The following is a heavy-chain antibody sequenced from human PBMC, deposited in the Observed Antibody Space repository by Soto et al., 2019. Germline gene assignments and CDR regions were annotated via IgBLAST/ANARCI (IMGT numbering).Heavy chain of an antibody. V-gene: IGHV4-4*02. CDR1: GGYLSTSNL. CDR2: VYRTGST. Sequence: SVTLSLTCAVAGGYLSTSNLWSWVRQPPGKGLEWIGEVYRTGSTNYNPSLESRLTISVDKSKNQFPLKLTSVTAADTAVYYCARARATIAAAAIFDCWGQGTLVTVSS. D-gene: IGHD6-13*01. CDR3: ARARATIAAAAIFDC. J-gene: IGHJ4*02.